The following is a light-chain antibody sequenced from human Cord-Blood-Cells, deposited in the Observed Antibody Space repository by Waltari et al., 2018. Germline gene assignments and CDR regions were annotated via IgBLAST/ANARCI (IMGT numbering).Light chain of an antibody. J-gene: IGLJ1*01. CDR2: YDD. Sequence: QSVLTQPPSVSEAPRQRVTISCSGSSSNIENNPVNWYQQLPGKAPKLLIYYDDLLPSGVSDRFSGSKSGTSASLAISGLQSEDEADYYCAAWDDSLNGYVFGTGTKVTVL. V-gene: IGLV1-36*01. CDR1: SSNIENNP. CDR3: AAWDDSLNGYV.